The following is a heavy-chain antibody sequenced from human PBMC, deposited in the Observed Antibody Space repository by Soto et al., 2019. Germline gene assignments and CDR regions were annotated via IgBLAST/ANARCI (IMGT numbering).Heavy chain of an antibody. Sequence: ASVKVSCKASGYTFTSYGISWVRQAPGQGLEWMGWISAYIGIANYAQKFQGRVTITADKSTSTAYMELSSLRSEDTAVYYCAREKQAGTRVGDAFDIWGQGTMVTVSS. J-gene: IGHJ3*02. D-gene: IGHD1-1*01. CDR3: AREKQAGTRVGDAFDI. CDR1: GYTFTSYG. CDR2: ISAYIGIA. V-gene: IGHV1-18*01.